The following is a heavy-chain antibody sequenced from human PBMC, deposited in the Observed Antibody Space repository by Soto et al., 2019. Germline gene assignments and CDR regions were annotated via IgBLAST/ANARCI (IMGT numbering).Heavy chain of an antibody. V-gene: IGHV1-2*02. D-gene: IGHD3-16*02. J-gene: IGHJ4*02. CDR3: ARDRYDYVWGSYRLGAFFDY. CDR1: GYTFTGYY. CDR2: INPNSGGT. Sequence: ASVKVSCKASGYTFTGYYMHWVRQAPGQGLEWMGWINPNSGGTNYAQKFQGRVTMTRDTSISTAYMELSRLRSDDTAVYYCARDRYDYVWGSYRLGAFFDYWGQGTLVTV.